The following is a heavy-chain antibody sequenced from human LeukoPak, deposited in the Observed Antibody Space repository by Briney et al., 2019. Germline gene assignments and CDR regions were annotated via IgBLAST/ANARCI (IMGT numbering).Heavy chain of an antibody. CDR3: AITTDYGDYVGY. CDR2: IIPILGIA. J-gene: IGHJ4*02. CDR1: GGTFSGYA. V-gene: IGHV1-69*04. D-gene: IGHD4-17*01. Sequence: ASVKVSCKASGGTFSGYAISWVRQAPGQGLEWMGRIIPILGIANYAQKFQGRVTITADKSTSTAYMELSSLRSEDTAVYYCAITTDYGDYVGYWGQGTLVTVSS.